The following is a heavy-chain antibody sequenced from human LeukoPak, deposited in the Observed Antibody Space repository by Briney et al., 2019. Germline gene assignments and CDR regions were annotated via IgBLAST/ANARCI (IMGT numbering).Heavy chain of an antibody. CDR3: AKSFGSGSYPLDY. Sequence: PGRSLRLSCAASGFIFGDYAMHWVRQAPGKGLEWVSGISWNSGTIAYADSVKGRFTISRDNAKNSLYLQMNRLRAEDIVLYYGAKSFGSGSYPLDYWGQGTLVTVSS. CDR2: ISWNSGTI. V-gene: IGHV3-9*03. CDR1: GFIFGDYA. J-gene: IGHJ4*02. D-gene: IGHD3-10*01.